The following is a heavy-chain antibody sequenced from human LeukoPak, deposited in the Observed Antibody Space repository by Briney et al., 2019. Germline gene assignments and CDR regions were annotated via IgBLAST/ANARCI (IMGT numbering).Heavy chain of an antibody. CDR3: ARDLRIAVAGTRTGGMDV. CDR2: ISSSSSTI. D-gene: IGHD6-19*01. CDR1: GFTFSSYS. Sequence: GGSLRLSCAASGFTFSSYSMNWVRQAPGKGLEWLSYISSSSSTIYYADSVKGRFTISRDNAKNSLYLQMNSLRAEDTAVYYCARDLRIAVAGTRTGGMDVWGQGTTVTVSS. J-gene: IGHJ6*02. V-gene: IGHV3-48*01.